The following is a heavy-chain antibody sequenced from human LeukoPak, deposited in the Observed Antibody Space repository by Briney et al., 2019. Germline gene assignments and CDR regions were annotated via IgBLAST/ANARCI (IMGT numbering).Heavy chain of an antibody. Sequence: GGSLRLSCAASGFTISSYAMSWVRQAPGKGLEWVSTISGSGDNTHYADSVKGRFTISRDNSKNTLYLQMSSLRAEDTAVYYCVLGYYFDYWGQGTLVTVSS. J-gene: IGHJ4*02. D-gene: IGHD6-13*01. CDR1: GFTISSYA. CDR3: VLGYYFDY. V-gene: IGHV3-23*01. CDR2: ISGSGDNT.